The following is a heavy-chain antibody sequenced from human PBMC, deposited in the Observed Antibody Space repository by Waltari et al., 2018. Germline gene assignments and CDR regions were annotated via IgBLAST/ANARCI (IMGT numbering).Heavy chain of an antibody. CDR3: ARTLWFGELFNYFDY. Sequence: QVQLQESGPGLVKPSETLSLTCTVSGGSISSYYWSWIRQPAGKGLEWIGRIYTSGSTNYNPSLKSRVTMSVDTSKNQFSLKLSSVTAADTAVYYCARTLWFGELFNYFDYWGQGTLVTVSS. J-gene: IGHJ4*02. V-gene: IGHV4-4*07. CDR2: IYTSGST. D-gene: IGHD3-10*01. CDR1: GGSISSYY.